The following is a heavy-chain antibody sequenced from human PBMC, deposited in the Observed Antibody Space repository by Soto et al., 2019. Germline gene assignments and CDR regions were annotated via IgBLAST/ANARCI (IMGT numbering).Heavy chain of an antibody. V-gene: IGHV1-69*12. CDR2: IIPIFGTA. J-gene: IGHJ6*02. D-gene: IGHD4-17*01. CDR3: ASQGATGYYYGMDV. Sequence: QVQLVQSGAEVKKPGSSVKVSCKASGGTFSSYAISWVRQAPGQGLEWMGGIIPIFGTANYAQKFQGRVTISANEPXSTDYMELSSLRSEDTAVYYCASQGATGYYYGMDVWGQGTTVTVSS. CDR1: GGTFSSYA.